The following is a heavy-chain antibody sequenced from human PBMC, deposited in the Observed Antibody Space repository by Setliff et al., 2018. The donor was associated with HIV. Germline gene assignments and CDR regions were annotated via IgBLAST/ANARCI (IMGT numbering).Heavy chain of an antibody. D-gene: IGHD6-19*01. CDR2: IYWDADK. CDR3: AHNHLAVAGSHYFDY. J-gene: IGHJ4*02. V-gene: IGHV2-5*02. Sequence: SGPTLVNPGESQGPPSTFSGFSLSTNGVGVGWIRQPPGKALEWLALIYWDADKRYSPSLKNRLTITKDTSKNQVLLTMTNMDPLDTATYYCAHNHLAVAGSHYFDYWGQGTLVTVSS. CDR1: GFSLSTNGVG.